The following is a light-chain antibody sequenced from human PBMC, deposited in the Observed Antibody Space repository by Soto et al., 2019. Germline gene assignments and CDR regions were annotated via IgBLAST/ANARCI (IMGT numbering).Light chain of an antibody. V-gene: IGKV3-11*01. CDR3: QQRSN. J-gene: IGKJ4*01. Sequence: IVLTQSPATLSLSPGERATLSCRASQSVSSYLAWYQQQPGQAPRLLIYDASNRATGIPARFSGSGSGTDFTLTISSLEPEDYAVYYCQQRSNFGGGTKVEIK. CDR1: QSVSSY. CDR2: DAS.